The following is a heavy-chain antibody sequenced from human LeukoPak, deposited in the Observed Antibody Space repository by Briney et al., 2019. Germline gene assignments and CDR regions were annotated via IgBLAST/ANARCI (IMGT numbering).Heavy chain of an antibody. J-gene: IGHJ4*02. CDR1: GFTVSSNY. CDR2: IYSGGST. CDR3: ASVPTRITISPMGY. D-gene: IGHD3-10*01. Sequence: AGGSLRLSCAASGFTVSSNYMSWVRQAPGKGLEWVSVIYSGGSTYYADSVKGRFTISRDNSKNTLYLQMNSLRAEDTAVYYCASVPTRITISPMGYWGQGTLVTVSS. V-gene: IGHV3-53*01.